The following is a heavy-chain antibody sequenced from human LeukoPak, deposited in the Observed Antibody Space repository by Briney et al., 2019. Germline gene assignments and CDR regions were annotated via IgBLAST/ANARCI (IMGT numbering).Heavy chain of an antibody. J-gene: IGHJ2*01. Sequence: SETLSLTCTVSGGSVSSYYWSWIRQPPGKGLEWISYIYNSESTNYNSSLESRVTISVDTSKNQFFLKLSSVTAADTAVYYCAKFHSGPSGWYVLWYFDLWGPGTLVTVSS. CDR1: GGSVSSYY. CDR2: IYNSEST. D-gene: IGHD6-19*01. V-gene: IGHV4-4*09. CDR3: AKFHSGPSGWYVLWYFDL.